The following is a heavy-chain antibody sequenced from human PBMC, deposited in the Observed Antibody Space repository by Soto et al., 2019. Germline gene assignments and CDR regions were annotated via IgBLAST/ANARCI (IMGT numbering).Heavy chain of an antibody. CDR2: INPNSRGT. V-gene: IGHV1-2*04. CDR1: GYTFTGYS. CDR3: ARVAVAAATYNWFDP. Sequence: GASVKVSCKASGYTFTGYSMHWVRQAPGQGLEWMGWINPNSRGTNYAQKFQGWVTMTRDTSISTAYMELSRLRSDDTAVYYCARVAVAAATYNWFDPWGQGTLVTVSS. D-gene: IGHD6-13*01. J-gene: IGHJ5*02.